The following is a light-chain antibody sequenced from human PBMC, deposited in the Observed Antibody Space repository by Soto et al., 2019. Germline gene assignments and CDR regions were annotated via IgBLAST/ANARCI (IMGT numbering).Light chain of an antibody. CDR1: QSLVFRDGNTY. CDR3: MQAAHWPRT. J-gene: IGKJ1*01. V-gene: IGKV2-30*01. CDR2: KVS. Sequence: DVEMAQSPLSLPVALGQPASISCRSNQSLVFRDGNTYLNWFHQRPGQSPRRLIYKVSYRDSGVPDRFSGSGSGTDFTLTISRVEAEDVGIYYCMQAAHWPRTFGQGTRVEIK.